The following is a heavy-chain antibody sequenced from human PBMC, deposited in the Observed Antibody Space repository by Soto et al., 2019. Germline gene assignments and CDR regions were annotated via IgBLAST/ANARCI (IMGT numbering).Heavy chain of an antibody. CDR3: AKTAEAVAGTVYDY. CDR2: IGSSDI. J-gene: IGHJ4*02. V-gene: IGHV3-23*01. CDR1: GFNFNIHA. D-gene: IGHD6-19*01. Sequence: GGSLRLSCAAAGFNFNIHAMSWVRQAPGKGLEWVSTIGSSDIYYADSVKGRFTISRDNSKNTLYLQMNTLRAEDTAVYYCAKTAEAVAGTVYDYWGQGTLVTVSS.